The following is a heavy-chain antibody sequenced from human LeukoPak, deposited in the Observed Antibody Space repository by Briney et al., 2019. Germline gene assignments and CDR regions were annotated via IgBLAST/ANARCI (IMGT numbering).Heavy chain of an antibody. D-gene: IGHD3-10*01. CDR2: IKHDGSEK. V-gene: IGHV3-7*01. CDR3: ARDGSGEWPIGY. Sequence: GGSLRLSCAASGFTFSSKWISWVRQAPGKGLEWVANIKHDGSEKYYVDSVKGRFTISRDNAKNSLYLQMNSLRAEDTAVYYCARDGSGEWPIGYWGQGTLVTVSS. CDR1: GFTFSSKW. J-gene: IGHJ4*02.